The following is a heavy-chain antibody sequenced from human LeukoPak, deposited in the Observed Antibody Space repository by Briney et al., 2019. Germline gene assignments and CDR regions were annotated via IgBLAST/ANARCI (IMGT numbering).Heavy chain of an antibody. CDR2: ISNDGNNK. V-gene: IGHV3-30*04. D-gene: IGHD1-26*01. J-gene: IGHJ4*02. CDR1: GFTFSSYA. CDR3: AKGSQSGAYSPRV. Sequence: GRSLRLSCAASGFTFSSYAMHWVRQAPGKGLEGVAVISNDGNNKQYADSAKGRFTISRDNSKNTLYLQMNSLRADDTAVYHCAKGSQSGAYSPRVWGQGTLVTVSS.